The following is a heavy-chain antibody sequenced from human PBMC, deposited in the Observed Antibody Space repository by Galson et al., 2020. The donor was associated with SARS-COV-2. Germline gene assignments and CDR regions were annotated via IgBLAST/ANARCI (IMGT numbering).Heavy chain of an antibody. CDR1: GFTFSSYS. Sequence: GESLKISCAASGFTFSSYSMNWVRQAPGKGLEWVSSISSSSSYIYYADSVKGRFTISRDNAKNSLYLQMNSLRAEDTAVYYCARDLVTMIVYYFDYWGQGTLVTGSS. CDR2: ISSSSSYI. D-gene: IGHD3-22*01. V-gene: IGHV3-21*01. CDR3: ARDLVTMIVYYFDY. J-gene: IGHJ4*02.